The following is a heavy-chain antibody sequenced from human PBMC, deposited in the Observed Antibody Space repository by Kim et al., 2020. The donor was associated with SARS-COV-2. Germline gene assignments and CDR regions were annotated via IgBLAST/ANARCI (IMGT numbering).Heavy chain of an antibody. CDR2: IYSGERT. D-gene: IGHD3-10*01. CDR3: NSVRAVISA. V-gene: IGHV3-53*01. Sequence: SGIYSGERTYYADSVKGRFTVSTDNSKNTLYLQMNNLRAEDTAVYYCNSVRAVISAWGQGTLVTVS. J-gene: IGHJ4*02.